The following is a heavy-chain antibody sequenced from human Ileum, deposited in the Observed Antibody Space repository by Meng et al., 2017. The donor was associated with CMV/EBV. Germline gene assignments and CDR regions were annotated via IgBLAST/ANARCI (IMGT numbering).Heavy chain of an antibody. Sequence: QFTLTESGPALVKPTETLTLTCTFSGFSLSTTRMAVGWIRQPPGKALEWLALIYWDDDKRYSPSLNSRLTITKDTSKNQVVLTMTNMDPVDTATYYCVRKGDFGYYFDSWGQGTLVTVSS. CDR2: IYWDDDK. V-gene: IGHV2-5*02. J-gene: IGHJ4*02. D-gene: IGHD3-10*01. CDR1: GFSLSTTRMA. CDR3: VRKGDFGYYFDS.